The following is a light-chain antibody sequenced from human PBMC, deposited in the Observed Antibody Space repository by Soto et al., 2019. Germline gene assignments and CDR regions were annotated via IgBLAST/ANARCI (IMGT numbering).Light chain of an antibody. CDR2: DVN. J-gene: IGLJ1*01. CDR3: SSYTVTSTRL. Sequence: QSALTQPASVSGSPGQSITFSCTGTSSDIGAFDLVSWYQQHPGKAPKVIIYDVNIRPSGVSNRFSGSKSGNTASLTISGLEAEDEADYYCSSYTVTSTRLFGTGTKVTVL. V-gene: IGLV2-14*01. CDR1: SSDIGAFDL.